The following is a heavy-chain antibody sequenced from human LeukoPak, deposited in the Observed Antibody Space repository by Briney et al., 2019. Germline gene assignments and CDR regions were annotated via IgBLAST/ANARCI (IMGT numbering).Heavy chain of an antibody. V-gene: IGHV3-21*04. CDR3: ARAYDSSGYYRV. Sequence: PGGSLRLSCAASGFTFSTYTMNWVRQAPGKGLEWVSSISSRSSYIYYADSVKGRFTISRDNAKNSLYQQMNSLRSDDTAVYYCARAYDSSGYYRVWGQGTLVTVSS. D-gene: IGHD3-22*01. CDR1: GFTFSTYT. CDR2: ISSRSSYI. J-gene: IGHJ4*02.